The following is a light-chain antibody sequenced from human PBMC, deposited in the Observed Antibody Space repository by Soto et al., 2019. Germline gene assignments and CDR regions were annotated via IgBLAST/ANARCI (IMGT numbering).Light chain of an antibody. V-gene: IGKV1-27*01. J-gene: IGKJ3*01. CDR1: QGITNY. CDR3: QKCNGAPFT. CDR2: AAS. Sequence: DIQMTQSPSSLSASVGDRVTITCRASQGITNYLAWYQQKPGKLTKRLIYAASTFNSGVTSRFSGSGSGTNFTLTISSLQPEDAETNYCQKCNGAPFTFGPGTKLDIK.